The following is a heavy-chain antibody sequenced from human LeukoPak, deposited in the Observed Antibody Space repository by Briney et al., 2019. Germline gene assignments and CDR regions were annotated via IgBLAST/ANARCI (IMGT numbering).Heavy chain of an antibody. D-gene: IGHD3-22*01. V-gene: IGHV1-24*01. CDR2: FDPEDGET. Sequence: ASVKVSCKVSGYTLTELSMHWVRQAPGKGLEWMGGFDPEDGETIYAQKFQGRVTITADESTSTAYMELSSLRSEDTAVYYCARSSITMIVVALYYFDYWGQGTLVTVSS. J-gene: IGHJ4*02. CDR3: ARSSITMIVVALYYFDY. CDR1: GYTLTELS.